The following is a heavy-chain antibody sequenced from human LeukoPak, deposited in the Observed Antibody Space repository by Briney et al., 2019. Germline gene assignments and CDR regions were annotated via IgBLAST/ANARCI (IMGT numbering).Heavy chain of an antibody. J-gene: IGHJ6*02. V-gene: IGHV4-59*12. D-gene: IGHD3-22*01. CDR3: ARESAYYYDSSGYPLMDV. CDR2: ISDIGSI. CDR1: GGSISSYY. Sequence: PSETLSLTCTVSGGSISSYYWSWIRQPPGKGLEWIAYISDIGSINYNPSLKSRVTISVDTSKNQFSLELSSVTAADTAVYYCARESAYYYDSSGYPLMDVWGQGTTVTVSS.